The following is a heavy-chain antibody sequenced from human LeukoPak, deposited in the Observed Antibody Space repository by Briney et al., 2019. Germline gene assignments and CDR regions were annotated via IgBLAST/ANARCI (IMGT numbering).Heavy chain of an antibody. CDR2: IYHSGST. Sequence: SETLSLTCTVSGGSISSGGYYWSWIRQPPGKGLEWIGYIYHSGSTYYNPSLKSRVTISVDRSKNQFSLKLSSVTAADTAVYYCARDPRIAAAGLDYWAREPWSPSPQ. J-gene: IGHJ4*02. CDR1: GGSISSGGYY. V-gene: IGHV4-30-2*01. CDR3: ARDPRIAAAGLDY. D-gene: IGHD6-13*01.